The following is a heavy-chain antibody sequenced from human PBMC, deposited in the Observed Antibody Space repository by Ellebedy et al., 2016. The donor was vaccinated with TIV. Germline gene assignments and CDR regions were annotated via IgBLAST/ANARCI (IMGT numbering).Heavy chain of an antibody. CDR1: GFTFSSYS. V-gene: IGHV3-48*04. J-gene: IGHJ4*02. D-gene: IGHD4-17*01. Sequence: GESLKISCVASGFTFSSYSMSWLRQAPGKGLEWIAHISGRYDVIYYADSVKGRFTVSRDNAKDSLYLQMDSLRADDTAVYYCARAGDYNLLSPAGGYWGQGTLVTVSS. CDR2: ISGRYDVI. CDR3: ARAGDYNLLSPAGGY.